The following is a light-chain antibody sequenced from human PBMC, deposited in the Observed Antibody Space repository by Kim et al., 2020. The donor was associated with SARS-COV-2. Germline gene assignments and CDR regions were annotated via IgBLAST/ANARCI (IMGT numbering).Light chain of an antibody. Sequence: VSPGERATFSCRAGQNIGSKLAWYQQRPGQPPRLLIYDASTRATGIPDTFSGSGSGTEFSLTINNLQSEDIAVYYCQQYSYWPITFGQGTRLEIK. CDR2: DAS. J-gene: IGKJ5*01. V-gene: IGKV3-15*01. CDR1: QNIGSK. CDR3: QQYSYWPIT.